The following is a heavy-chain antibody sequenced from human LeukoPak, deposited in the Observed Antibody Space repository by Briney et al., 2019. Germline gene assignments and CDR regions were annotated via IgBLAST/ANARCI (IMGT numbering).Heavy chain of an antibody. D-gene: IGHD3-3*01. CDR2: IKHDGSEK. Sequence: GGSLRLSCAASGFSFNSDWMDWVRQAPGKGLEWVARIKHDGSEKYYVDSVRGRFTISRDNTMNSLYLQMSSLRAEDTAVYYCATDRGWRTSGYYLYYFEYWGQGTLVTYSS. CDR3: ATDRGWRTSGYYLYYFEY. CDR1: GFSFNSDW. J-gene: IGHJ4*02. V-gene: IGHV3-7*01.